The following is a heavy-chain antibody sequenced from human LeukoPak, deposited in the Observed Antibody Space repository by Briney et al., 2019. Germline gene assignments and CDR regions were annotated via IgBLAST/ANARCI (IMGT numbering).Heavy chain of an antibody. Sequence: SETLSLTCTVSGGSISSYYWSWIRQPAGKGLEWIGRIYTSGSTNYNPSLKSRVTMSVDTSKNQFSLKLSSVTAADTAVYYCARGWYSSSWYYSEYYYYYMDVWGKGTTVTVSS. J-gene: IGHJ6*03. CDR1: GGSISSYY. CDR3: ARGWYSSSWYYSEYYYYYMDV. V-gene: IGHV4-4*07. D-gene: IGHD6-13*01. CDR2: IYTSGST.